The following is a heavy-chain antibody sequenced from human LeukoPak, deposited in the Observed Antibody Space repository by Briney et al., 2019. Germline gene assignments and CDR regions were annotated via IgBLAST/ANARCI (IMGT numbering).Heavy chain of an antibody. CDR2: IKQDGSVQ. D-gene: IGHD6-13*01. CDR1: GFTFGSYW. CDR3: LAGYYYYYMDV. Sequence: GGSLRLSCAASGFTFGSYWMIWVRQAPGKGLEWVANIKQDGSVQYYVDSVKGRFIISRDNANNTLYLQMNGLRDEDTGVYYALAGYYYYYMDVWGKGTTVTVSS. V-gene: IGHV3-7*01. J-gene: IGHJ6*03.